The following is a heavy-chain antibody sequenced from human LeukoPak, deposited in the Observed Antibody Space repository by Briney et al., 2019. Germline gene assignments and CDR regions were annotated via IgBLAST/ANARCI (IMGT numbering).Heavy chain of an antibody. J-gene: IGHJ6*02. CDR2: ISWNSGSI. CDR1: GFTFDDYA. Sequence: PGGSLRLSCAASGFTFDDYAMHWVRHAPGKGLEWVSGISWNSGSIGYADSVKGRFTISRDNAKNSLYLQMNSLRAEDTALYYCAKDIRDGSGSYYIGPEPYYYYGMDVWGQGTTVTVSS. D-gene: IGHD3-10*01. V-gene: IGHV3-9*01. CDR3: AKDIRDGSGSYYIGPEPYYYYGMDV.